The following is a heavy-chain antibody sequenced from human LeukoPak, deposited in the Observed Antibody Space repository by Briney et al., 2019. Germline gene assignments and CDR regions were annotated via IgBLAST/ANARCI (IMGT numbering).Heavy chain of an antibody. D-gene: IGHD2-8*01. CDR3: ARDVREDAFDI. V-gene: IGHV1-18*01. CDR1: GYTFTSYG. J-gene: IGHJ3*02. Sequence: ASVKVSCKASGYTFTSYGISWVRQAPGQGLEWMGWISAYNGNTNYAQKFQGRVTITTDESTSTAYMELSSLRSEDTAVYYCARDVREDAFDIWGQGTMVTVSS. CDR2: ISAYNGNT.